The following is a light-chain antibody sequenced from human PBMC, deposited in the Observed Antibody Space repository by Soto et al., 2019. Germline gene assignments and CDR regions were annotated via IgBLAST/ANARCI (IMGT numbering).Light chain of an antibody. CDR2: GNN. V-gene: IGLV1-47*01. Sequence: QSVLTQPPSASGTPGQTVTISSSGSSSNIGTNYVFWYQQLPGTAPKLLIYGNNQRPSGVPDRFSGSRSGTSAFLAISGLRPEDEADYYCAVWDDSLSDVVFGRGTKLTVL. CDR1: SSNIGTNY. CDR3: AVWDDSLSDVV. J-gene: IGLJ2*01.